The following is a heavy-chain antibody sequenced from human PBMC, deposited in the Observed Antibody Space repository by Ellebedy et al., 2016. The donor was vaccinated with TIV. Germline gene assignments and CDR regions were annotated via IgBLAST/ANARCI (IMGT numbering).Heavy chain of an antibody. D-gene: IGHD3-10*01. Sequence: SVKVSXXASGGTFSSYAISWVRQAPGQGLEWMGGIIPIFGTANYAQKFQGRVTITADESTSTVYMELSSLRSEDTAVYYCARAGGRFGESGPFDYWGQGTLVTVSS. J-gene: IGHJ4*02. CDR1: GGTFSSYA. CDR3: ARAGGRFGESGPFDY. CDR2: IIPIFGTA. V-gene: IGHV1-69*13.